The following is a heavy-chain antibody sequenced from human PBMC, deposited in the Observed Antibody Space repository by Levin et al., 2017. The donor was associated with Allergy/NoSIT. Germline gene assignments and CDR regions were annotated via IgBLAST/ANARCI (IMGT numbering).Heavy chain of an antibody. CDR2: IYPGDSDT. Sequence: GESLKISCKGSGYSFPNYWIAWVRQMPGKGLEWMGIIYPGDSDTRYSPSFQGQVTISADKSISTAYLQWSSLKASDTAIYYCARRSGSYLNYYGLDAWGQGTMVTVPS. D-gene: IGHD1-26*01. CDR3: ARRSGSYLNYYGLDA. J-gene: IGHJ6*02. V-gene: IGHV5-51*01. CDR1: GYSFPNYW.